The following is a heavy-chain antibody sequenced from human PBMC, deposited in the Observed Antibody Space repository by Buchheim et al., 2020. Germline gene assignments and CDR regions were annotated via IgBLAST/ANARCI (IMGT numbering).Heavy chain of an antibody. CDR2: ITDGGRT. D-gene: IGHD6-13*01. CDR1: GFTFSSYA. J-gene: IGHJ4*02. V-gene: IGHV3-23*01. Sequence: EVQLLESGGGLVQPGGSLRLSCAASGFTFSSYAMSWVRQVPGKGLEWVSAITDGGRTYYADSVKGRFTISRDNSQNTLYLQMNSLRAEDTAVYYCAKDGRPYSSSWFDCWGQGT. CDR3: AKDGRPYSSSWFDC.